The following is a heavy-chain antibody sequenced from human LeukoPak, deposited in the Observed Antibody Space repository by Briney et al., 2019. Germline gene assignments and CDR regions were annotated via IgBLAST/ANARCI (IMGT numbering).Heavy chain of an antibody. CDR1: GFTFSSYA. J-gene: IGHJ4*02. V-gene: IGHV3-30*04. CDR3: ARDHYYGSGSPDFFDY. CDR2: ISYDGSNK. D-gene: IGHD3-10*01. Sequence: GGSLRLSCAASGFTFSSYAMHWVRQAPGKGLEWVAVISYDGSNKYYADSVKGRFTISRDNAKDSLYLQMNSLRAEDTAVYYCARDHYYGSGSPDFFDYWGQGTLVTVSS.